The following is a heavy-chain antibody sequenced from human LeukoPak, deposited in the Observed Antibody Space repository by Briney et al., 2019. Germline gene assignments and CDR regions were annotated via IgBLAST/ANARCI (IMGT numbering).Heavy chain of an antibody. D-gene: IGHD2-21*02. J-gene: IGHJ6*02. Sequence: SQTLSLTCTVSGGSISSGSYYRSWIRQPAGKGLEWIGRIYTSGSTNYNPSLKSRVTISVDTSKNQFSLKLSSVTAADTAVYYCARGNCGGDCYNYYYYGMDVWGQGTTVTVSS. CDR2: IYTSGST. CDR1: GGSISSGSYY. V-gene: IGHV4-61*02. CDR3: ARGNCGGDCYNYYYYGMDV.